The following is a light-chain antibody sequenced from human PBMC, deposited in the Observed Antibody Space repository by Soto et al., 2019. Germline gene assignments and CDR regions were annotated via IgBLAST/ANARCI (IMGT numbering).Light chain of an antibody. Sequence: EIVLTQSPGTLSLSPGERATLSCRASQSVSSTYLAWYQQTPGQAPGLLLYVASNRATGIPDRFSGRWSGTDFDRTSSLLERYEFAEYYSQLYGSSPPCYTFGPGARLAIK. CDR2: VAS. V-gene: IGKV3-20*01. CDR3: QLYGSSPPCYT. J-gene: IGKJ2*01. CDR1: QSVSSTY.